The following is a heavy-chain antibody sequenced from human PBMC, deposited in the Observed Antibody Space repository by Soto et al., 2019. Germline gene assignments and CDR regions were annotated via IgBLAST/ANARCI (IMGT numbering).Heavy chain of an antibody. CDR2: IYHSGST. CDR3: ARVSHYSSGWYWFDP. D-gene: IGHD6-19*01. CDR1: GGSISSSNW. Sequence: SETLSLTCAVSGGSISSSNWWSWVRQPPGKGLEWIGEIYHSGSTNYNPSLKSRVTISVDKSKNQFSLKLSSVTAADTAVYYCARVSHYSSGWYWFDPWGQGTLVTVSS. V-gene: IGHV4-4*02. J-gene: IGHJ5*02.